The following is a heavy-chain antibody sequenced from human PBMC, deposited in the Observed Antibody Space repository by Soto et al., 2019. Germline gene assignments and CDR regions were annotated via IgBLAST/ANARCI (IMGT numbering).Heavy chain of an antibody. CDR3: ARGRDQPPVGLYFDS. CDR2: IIPMFGTP. J-gene: IGHJ4*02. D-gene: IGHD1-26*01. Sequence: QVQLVQSGAEVKKPGSSVKVSCKASGDAFTNYIFDWVRQAPGQGLEWMGGIIPMFGTPKYAQTFQDRVTISAAVSTGPAYLELTSLRFDDTALYYCARGRDQPPVGLYFDSWGEGTRVTVSS. V-gene: IGHV1-69*01. CDR1: GDAFTNYI.